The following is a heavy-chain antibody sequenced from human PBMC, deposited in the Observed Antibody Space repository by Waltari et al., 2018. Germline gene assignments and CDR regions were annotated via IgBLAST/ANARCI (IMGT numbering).Heavy chain of an antibody. D-gene: IGHD4-17*01. CDR2: ISGRGGST. Sequence: VQLLESGGGLVQSGGSLRLSCAASGFTFRSYAMNWVRQAPGKGVEWGSVISGRGGSTDYADSVKCRFTISRDNSKNTLYLQMNNLRVEDTAVYYCASSLYGDYTQIWGRVFDYWGQGTLVTVSS. CDR3: ASSLYGDYTQIWGRVFDY. V-gene: IGHV3-23*01. CDR1: GFTFRSYA. J-gene: IGHJ4*02.